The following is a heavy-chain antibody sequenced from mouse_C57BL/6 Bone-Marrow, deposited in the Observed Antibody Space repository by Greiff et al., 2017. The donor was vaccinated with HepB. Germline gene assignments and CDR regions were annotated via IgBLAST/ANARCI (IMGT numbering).Heavy chain of an antibody. CDR2: IYPRSGNT. Sequence: QVQLQQSGAELARPGASVKLSCKASGYTFTSYGISWVKQRTGQGLEWIGEIYPRSGNTYYNEKFKGKATLTADKSSSTAYMELRSLTSEDSAAYFCAIYDDYDFAYWGQGTLVTVSA. J-gene: IGHJ3*01. D-gene: IGHD2-4*01. CDR1: GYTFTSYG. CDR3: AIYDDYDFAY. V-gene: IGHV1-81*01.